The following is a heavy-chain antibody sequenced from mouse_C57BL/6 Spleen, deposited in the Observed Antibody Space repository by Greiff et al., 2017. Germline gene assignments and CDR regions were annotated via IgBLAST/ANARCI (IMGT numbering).Heavy chain of an antibody. V-gene: IGHV5-9-1*02. J-gene: IGHJ4*01. D-gene: IGHD2-3*01. CDR3: TRDVDGYYPYAMDY. CDR2: ISSGGDYI. Sequence: DVQLVESGEGLVKPGGSLKLSCAASGFTFSSYAMSWVRQTPEKRLEWVAYISSGGDYIYYADTVKGRFTISRDNARNTLYLQMSSLKSEDTAMYYCTRDVDGYYPYAMDYWGQGTSVTVSS. CDR1: GFTFSSYA.